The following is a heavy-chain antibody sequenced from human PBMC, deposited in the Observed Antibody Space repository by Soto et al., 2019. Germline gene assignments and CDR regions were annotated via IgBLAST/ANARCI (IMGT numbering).Heavy chain of an antibody. V-gene: IGHV4-61*01. J-gene: IGHJ2*01. Sequence: QVQLQESGPGLVKPSETLSLTCTVSGGSVSSGSYYWSWIRQPPGKGLERIGYIYYSGSTNFHPSIKSRVALSVHTSKNQFSLKLISVTAADTALYYCAIVATVVTYYLYFYLWVRGTLVTVSS. CDR3: AIVATVVTYYLYFYL. CDR1: GGSVSSGSYY. CDR2: IYYSGST. D-gene: IGHD5-12*01.